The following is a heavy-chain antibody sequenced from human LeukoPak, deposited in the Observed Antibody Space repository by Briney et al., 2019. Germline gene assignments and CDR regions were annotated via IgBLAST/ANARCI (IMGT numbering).Heavy chain of an antibody. CDR1: GFTFSSYA. CDR3: AKTLSMVRGVIIPFDY. D-gene: IGHD3-10*01. J-gene: IGHJ4*02. CDR2: ISGSGGST. V-gene: IGHV3-23*01. Sequence: GGSLRLSCAASGFTFSSYAMSWVRQAPGKGLEWVSAISGSGGSTYYADSVKGRFTISRDNSKNTLYLQMNSLRAEDTAVYYCAKTLSMVRGVIIPFDYWGQGTLVTVSS.